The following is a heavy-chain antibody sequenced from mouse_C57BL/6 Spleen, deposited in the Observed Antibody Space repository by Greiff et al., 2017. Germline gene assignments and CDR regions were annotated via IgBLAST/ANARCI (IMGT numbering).Heavy chain of an antibody. Sequence: QVQLQESGPGLVAPSQSLSITCTVSGFSLTSYAISWVRQPPGKGLEWRGVIWTGGATNYNSALKSRLSISKDNSKSQVFLKMNSLQTDDTARYYCARTDYDGGWYFDVWGTGTTVTVSS. V-gene: IGHV2-9-1*01. J-gene: IGHJ1*03. D-gene: IGHD2-4*01. CDR3: ARTDYDGGWYFDV. CDR1: GFSLTSYA. CDR2: IWTGGAT.